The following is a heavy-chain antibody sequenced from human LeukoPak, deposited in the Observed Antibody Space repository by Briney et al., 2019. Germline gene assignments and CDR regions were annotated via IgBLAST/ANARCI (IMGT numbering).Heavy chain of an antibody. CDR3: ARAAPRITIFGVLIKSYHYYMDV. Sequence: ASVKVSCKASEYTFTGYYMHWVRQAPGQGREWMGWINHNSGGTNYAQKFQGRVTMTRDTSISTAYMELSRLRSDDTAVYYCARAAPRITIFGVLIKSYHYYMDVWGKGTTVTVSS. CDR1: EYTFTGYY. CDR2: INHNSGGT. V-gene: IGHV1-2*02. D-gene: IGHD3-3*01. J-gene: IGHJ6*03.